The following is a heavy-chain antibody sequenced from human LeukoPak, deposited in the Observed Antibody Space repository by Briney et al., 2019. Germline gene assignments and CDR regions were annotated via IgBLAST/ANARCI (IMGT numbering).Heavy chain of an antibody. CDR1: GFTFSSYP. D-gene: IGHD3-22*01. CDR3: AKDQGYYDSSGNFDY. J-gene: IGHJ4*02. CDR2: ISHDGSNK. Sequence: GRSLRLSCAASGFTFSSYPMHWVRQAPGKGLEWVADISHDGSNKYYADSVKGRFTISRDNSKNTLYLQMNSLRAEDTAVYYRAKDQGYYDSSGNFDYWGPGTLVTVSS. V-gene: IGHV3-30-3*01.